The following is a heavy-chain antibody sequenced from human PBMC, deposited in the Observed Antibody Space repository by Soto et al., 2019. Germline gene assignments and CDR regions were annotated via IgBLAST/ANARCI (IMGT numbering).Heavy chain of an antibody. CDR2: ISGSGGGT. CDR3: AKCMTPVTTFPFDI. J-gene: IGHJ3*02. CDR1: GFTFSSYA. Sequence: EVQLLESGGGLVQPGGSLRLSCAASGFTFSSYAMSWVRQAPGKGLEWVSAISGSGGGTYYADSVKGRFTISRDNSGKALYLQMNSLRAEDTAVYYCAKCMTPVTTFPFDIWGQGTMVTVSS. V-gene: IGHV3-23*01. D-gene: IGHD4-17*01.